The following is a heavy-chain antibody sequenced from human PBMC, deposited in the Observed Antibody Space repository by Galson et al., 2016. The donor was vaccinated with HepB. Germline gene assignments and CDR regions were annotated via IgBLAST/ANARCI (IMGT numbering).Heavy chain of an antibody. J-gene: IGHJ4*01. V-gene: IGHV3-15*01. CDR1: GFTFNTAW. D-gene: IGHD3-22*01. CDR3: TILGPTMILV. CDR2: IKSKSDGGTT. Sequence: SLRLSCAASGFTFNTAWMSWVRQAPGKGLELVGLIKSKSDGGTTDHAAPVEGRFSISRDDSKNTLYLQMHSLKTEDTAVYYCTILGPTMILVWGHGTLVTVSS.